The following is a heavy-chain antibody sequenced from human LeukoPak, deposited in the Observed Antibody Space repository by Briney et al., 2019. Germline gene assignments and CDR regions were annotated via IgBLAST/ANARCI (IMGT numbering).Heavy chain of an antibody. J-gene: IGHJ1*01. CDR3: ARTHYDFWSGYYTQGAEYFQH. Sequence: SVKVSCKASGGTFSSYAISWVRQAPGQGLEWMGGIIPIFGTANYAQKFQGRVTITADESTSTAYMELSSLRSEDTAVYYCARTHYDFWSGYYTQGAEYFQHWGQGTLVTVSS. CDR2: IIPIFGTA. D-gene: IGHD3-3*01. V-gene: IGHV1-69*13. CDR1: GGTFSSYA.